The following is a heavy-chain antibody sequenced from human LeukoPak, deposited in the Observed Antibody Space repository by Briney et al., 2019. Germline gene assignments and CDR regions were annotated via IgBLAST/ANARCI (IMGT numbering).Heavy chain of an antibody. V-gene: IGHV4-34*01. J-gene: IGHJ4*02. CDR3: ARGVAAAGPIDY. D-gene: IGHD6-13*01. CDR1: GGSFSGYY. CDR2: INHSGST. Sequence: SETLSLTGAVYGGSFSGYYWSWIRQPPGKGLEWIGEINHSGSTNYNPSLKSRVTISVDTSKNQFSLKLSSVTAADTAVYYCARGVAAAGPIDYWGQGTLVTVSS.